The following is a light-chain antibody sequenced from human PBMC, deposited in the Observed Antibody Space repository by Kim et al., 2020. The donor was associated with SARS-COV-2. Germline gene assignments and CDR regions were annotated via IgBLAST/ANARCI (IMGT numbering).Light chain of an antibody. V-gene: IGKV3-11*01. J-gene: IGKJ3*01. CDR1: RSVRNY. CDR3: QQRGNLPLGT. Sequence: EIEVTQSPATLSLSPGERATLSCRASRSVRNYLAWYQQKPSQSPRLLIYDASNRATGIPARFSGSGSGTDFTLTISSLEPEDFGVYYCQQRGNLPLGTFGPGTKVDIK. CDR2: DAS.